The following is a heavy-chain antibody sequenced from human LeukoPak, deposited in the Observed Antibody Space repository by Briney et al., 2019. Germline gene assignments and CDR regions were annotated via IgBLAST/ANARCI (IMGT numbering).Heavy chain of an antibody. D-gene: IGHD6-19*01. CDR3: ARGVRIAVADPHLDY. CDR2: INHSGST. J-gene: IGHJ4*02. V-gene: IGHV4-34*01. Sequence: SETLSLTCGVYGGSFSGYHWNWIRQPPGEGLEWIGEINHSGSTNYNPSLKSRVTISVDTSKKQFSLRLSSVAAADTAVYFCARGVRIAVADPHLDYWGQGTLVTVSS. CDR1: GGSFSGYH.